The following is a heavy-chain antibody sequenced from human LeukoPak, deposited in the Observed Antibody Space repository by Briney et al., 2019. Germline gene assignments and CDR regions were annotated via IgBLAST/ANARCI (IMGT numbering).Heavy chain of an antibody. CDR2: ISYGSSII. V-gene: IGHV3-48*01. J-gene: IGHJ4*02. CDR1: GFTFSNYS. D-gene: IGHD6-19*01. CDR3: ARSMYTSGWYRLGY. Sequence: GGSLRLSCAASGFTFSNYSMNWVRQAPGKGLELVSYISYGSSIIYYADSVKGRFTISRDNAKNSLYLQMNSLRADDTAVYYCARSMYTSGWYRLGYWGQGTLVTVSS.